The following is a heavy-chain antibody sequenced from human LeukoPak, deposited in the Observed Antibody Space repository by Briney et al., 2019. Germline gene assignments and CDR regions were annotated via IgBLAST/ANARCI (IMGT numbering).Heavy chain of an antibody. D-gene: IGHD6-13*01. J-gene: IGHJ4*02. CDR1: GFTFSSYS. CDR3: ARHRLGYSSSWHYFDY. CDR2: ISSSSSYI. Sequence: GGSLRLSCAASGFTFSSYSMNWVRQAPGKGLEWVSSISSSSSYIYYADSVKGRFTISRDNARNSLYLQMNSLRAEDTAVYYCARHRLGYSSSWHYFDYWGQGTLVTVSS. V-gene: IGHV3-21*01.